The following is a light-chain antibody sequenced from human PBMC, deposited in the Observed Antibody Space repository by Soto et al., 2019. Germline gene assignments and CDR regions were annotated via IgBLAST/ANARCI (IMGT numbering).Light chain of an antibody. CDR3: QQTYSTPYT. V-gene: IGKV1-39*01. CDR1: ESISTY. Sequence: DIQMTQSPSSLSASVGDRVTNTCRASESISTYLNWYQHKPGKAPKLLIYAASSLQSAVPSRFSGSGSGTDFTLTISSLQPEDCATYYCQQTYSTPYTFGQGTKLEIK. CDR2: AAS. J-gene: IGKJ2*01.